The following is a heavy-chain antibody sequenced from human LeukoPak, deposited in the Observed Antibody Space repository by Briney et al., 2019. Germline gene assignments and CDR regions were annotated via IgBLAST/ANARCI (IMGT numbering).Heavy chain of an antibody. CDR3: ARVGSGSYGGG. J-gene: IGHJ4*02. D-gene: IGHD1-26*01. Sequence: PSETLSLTCTVSGGSISSGDYYWSWIRQPPGKGLEWIGYIYYSGSTYYNPSLKSRVTISVDTSKNQFSLKLSSVTAADTAVYYCARVGSGSYGGGWGQGTLVTVSS. CDR1: GGSISSGDYY. V-gene: IGHV4-30-4*08. CDR2: IYYSGST.